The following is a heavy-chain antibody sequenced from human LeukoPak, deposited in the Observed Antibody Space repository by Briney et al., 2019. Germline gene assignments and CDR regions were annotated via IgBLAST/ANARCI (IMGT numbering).Heavy chain of an antibody. Sequence: SKTLSLTCAVYGGSFGGYYWNWIRQPPGKGLEWIGEINHSGSTNYNPSLKSRVTISVDTSKNQFSLKLSSVTAADTAVYYCASDVDTAMGGTYWGQGTLVTVSS. CDR1: GGSFGGYY. CDR3: ASDVDTAMGGTY. V-gene: IGHV4-34*01. J-gene: IGHJ4*02. D-gene: IGHD5-18*01. CDR2: INHSGST.